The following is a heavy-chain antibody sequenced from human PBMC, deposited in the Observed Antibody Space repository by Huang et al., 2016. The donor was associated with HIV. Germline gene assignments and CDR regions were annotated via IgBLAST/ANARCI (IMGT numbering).Heavy chain of an antibody. D-gene: IGHD6-13*01. CDR3: ARHWYTSSWYYDYFDY. J-gene: IGHJ4*02. Sequence: QLQLQESGPGLVKPSETLSLTCTVSGGSISSSSYYWGWIGSIYHMGSTYYNPAIKSRGIISVDTSKNQFSLKLSSVTAADTAVYYCARHWYTSSWYYDYFDYWGQGTLVTVSS. V-gene: IGHV4-39*01. CDR2: IYHMGST. CDR1: GGSISSSSYY.